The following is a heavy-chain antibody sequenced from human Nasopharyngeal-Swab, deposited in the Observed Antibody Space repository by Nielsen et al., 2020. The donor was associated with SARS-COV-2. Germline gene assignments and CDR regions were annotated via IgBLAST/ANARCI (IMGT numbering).Heavy chain of an antibody. CDR1: GFTFSSYS. V-gene: IGHV3-7*01. CDR3: ARDDV. J-gene: IGHJ6*02. CDR2: INQDGSEK. Sequence: GGSLRLSCAASGFTFSSYSMNWVRQAPGKGLEWVGNINQDGSEKYYVDSVKGRFTISRDNAKKSLYLQMNSLRAEDTAVYYCARDDVWGQGTTVTVSS.